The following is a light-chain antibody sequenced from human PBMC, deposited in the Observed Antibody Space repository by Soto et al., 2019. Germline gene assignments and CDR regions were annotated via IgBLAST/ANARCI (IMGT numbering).Light chain of an antibody. CDR3: NSYTSSSTYV. Sequence: QSVLTQPPSVSGSPGQSVTISCTGTSSDVGSYNRVSWYQQPPGTAPKLMIYEVSNRPSGVPDRFSGSKSGNTASLTISGLQAEDEADYYCNSYTSSSTYVFGTGTTLTVL. CDR1: SSDVGSYNR. CDR2: EVS. V-gene: IGLV2-18*02. J-gene: IGLJ1*01.